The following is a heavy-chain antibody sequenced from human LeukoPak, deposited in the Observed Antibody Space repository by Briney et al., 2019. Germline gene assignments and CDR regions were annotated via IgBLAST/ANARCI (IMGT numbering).Heavy chain of an antibody. V-gene: IGHV1-69*13. Sequence: SVKVSCKASGGTFSSYAISWVRQAPGQGLEWMGGIIPIFGTANYAQKFQGRVTITADESTSTAYTELSSLRSEDTAVYYCARGYCSGDSCYSGSYYFDYWGQGTLVTVSS. J-gene: IGHJ4*02. CDR2: IIPIFGTA. CDR1: GGTFSSYA. CDR3: ARGYCSGDSCYSGSYYFDY. D-gene: IGHD2-15*01.